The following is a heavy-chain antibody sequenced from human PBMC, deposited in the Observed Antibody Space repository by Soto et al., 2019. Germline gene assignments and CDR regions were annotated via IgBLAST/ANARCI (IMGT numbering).Heavy chain of an antibody. CDR2: IYYSLST. J-gene: IGHJ4*02. V-gene: IGHV4-31*03. Sequence: SETLSLTCTFSVVSIISFGYYLSFIRQHPWNCLDWVGYIYYSLSTYYNPSLKSRVTISVDTSKNQFYLKLSSVTAADTAVYYCARMKDIVVVVAGIGGDNNYFEYWGKGNMVNVSS. CDR3: ARMKDIVVVVAGIGGDNNYFEY. CDR1: VVSIISFGYY. D-gene: IGHD2-15*01.